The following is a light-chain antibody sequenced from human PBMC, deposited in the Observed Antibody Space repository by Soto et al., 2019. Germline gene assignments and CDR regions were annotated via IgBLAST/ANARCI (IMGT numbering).Light chain of an antibody. CDR2: GAS. V-gene: IGKV3-20*01. CDR1: QSVSSN. CDR3: QQYGTSPLT. J-gene: IGKJ4*01. Sequence: EIVMTQSPATLSVSTGERATLSCRASQSVSSNLAWYQQKPGQAHRLLIYGASSRATGIPDRFSGSGSGTDFTLTISRLEPEDFAVYYCQQYGTSPLTFGGGTKVDNK.